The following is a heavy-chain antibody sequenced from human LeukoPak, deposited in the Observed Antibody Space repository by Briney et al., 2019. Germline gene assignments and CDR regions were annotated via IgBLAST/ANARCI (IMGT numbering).Heavy chain of an antibody. CDR1: GGSISSGDYY. CDR2: IYYSGNT. Sequence: SETLSLTCTVSGGSISSGDYYWSWIRQPPGKGLEWLGYIYYSGNTYYNPSLKSRVTISVDTSKKQSSLKLSSVTAADTAVYYCARDGTSGGLDYWGQGTLVTVSS. J-gene: IGHJ4*02. CDR3: ARDGTSGGLDY. D-gene: IGHD6-19*01. V-gene: IGHV4-30-4*01.